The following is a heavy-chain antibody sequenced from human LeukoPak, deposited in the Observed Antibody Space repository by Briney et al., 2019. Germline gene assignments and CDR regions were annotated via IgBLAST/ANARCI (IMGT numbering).Heavy chain of an antibody. CDR2: IYYSGST. D-gene: IGHD2-2*01. V-gene: IGHV4-31*03. CDR1: GGSISSGGYY. CDR3: ARGQRGYCSSTSCHNWFDP. J-gene: IGHJ5*02. Sequence: PSETLSLTCTVSGGSISSGGYYWSWIRQHPGKGLEWIGYIYYSGSTYYNPSLKSRVTISVDTSKNQFSLKLSSVTAADTAVYYCARGQRGYCSSTSCHNWFDPWGQGTLVTVSS.